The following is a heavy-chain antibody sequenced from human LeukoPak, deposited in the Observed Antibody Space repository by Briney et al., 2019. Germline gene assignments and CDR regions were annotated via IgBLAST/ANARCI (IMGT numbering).Heavy chain of an antibody. CDR3: ARAAGTTTGGMDV. Sequence: GGSLRLSCEASGFTFSRSRMTWVRQAPGKGLEWLSFIDRDSSVMYYADSVRGRFTISRDNARNSLFLQMNSLRAEDTAVYYCARAAGTTTGGMDVWGQGATVTVSS. CDR2: IDRDSSVM. J-gene: IGHJ6*02. CDR1: GFTFSRSR. D-gene: IGHD1-14*01. V-gene: IGHV3-48*01.